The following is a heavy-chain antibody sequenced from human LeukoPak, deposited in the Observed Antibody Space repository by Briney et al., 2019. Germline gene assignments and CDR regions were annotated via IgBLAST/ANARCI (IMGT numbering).Heavy chain of an antibody. D-gene: IGHD1-1*01. CDR2: VDYSGGDT. Sequence: PGGSLRLSCTTSGFNFGDYAMTWVRQAPGKGLEWVSSVDYSGGDTHYADSVMGRFTISRDNSKNTLYLQLNSLSADDTAIYYCARGGLAPGGGGTFDFWGQGTLVTVSS. V-gene: IGHV3-23*01. CDR3: ARGGLAPGGGGTFDF. CDR1: GFNFGDYA. J-gene: IGHJ4*02.